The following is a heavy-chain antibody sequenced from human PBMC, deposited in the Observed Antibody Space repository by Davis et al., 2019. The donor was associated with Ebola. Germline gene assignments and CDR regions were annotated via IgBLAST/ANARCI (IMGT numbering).Heavy chain of an antibody. CDR1: GYSFSSYW. D-gene: IGHD1-26*01. CDR2: IYPGDSDT. V-gene: IGHV5-51*01. J-gene: IGHJ4*02. CDR3: ARRWEVTAPFDY. Sequence: PGGSLRLSCKGSGYSFSSYWIGWXXXLPXXXXXXXWIIYPGDSDTIYSPSFQGQVTISADKSISTAYLQWSSLKASDTAMYYCARRWEVTAPFDYWGQGTLVTVSS.